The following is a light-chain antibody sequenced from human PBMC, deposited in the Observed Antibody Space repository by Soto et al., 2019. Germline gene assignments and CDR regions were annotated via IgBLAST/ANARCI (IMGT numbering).Light chain of an antibody. J-gene: IGKJ5*01. V-gene: IGKV1-12*01. CDR1: QDIRTW. CDR2: GAS. Sequence: DIQMTQSPSSVSASVGDRVTITCRASQDIRTWLAWYQQKPGKAPKILIYGASSLQSGVPSRFSGSGSGTYFTLTISSLQPEDFAPYYCQHANSFPITFGQGTRLEIK. CDR3: QHANSFPIT.